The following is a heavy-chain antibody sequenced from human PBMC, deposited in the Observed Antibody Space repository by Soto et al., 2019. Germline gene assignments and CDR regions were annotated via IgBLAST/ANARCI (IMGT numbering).Heavy chain of an antibody. V-gene: IGHV4-4*07. CDR2: IHSGGST. CDR1: GGSISGFY. Sequence: PSETLSLTCTVSGGSISGFYWSWIRQPAGKGLEWIGRIHSGGSTNYNPSLKSRVTMSVDTSQNQFSLKLSSVTAADTAVYYCARVQLSNISYPWFDPWGPGTLVTVFS. D-gene: IGHD2-2*01. CDR3: ARVQLSNISYPWFDP. J-gene: IGHJ5*02.